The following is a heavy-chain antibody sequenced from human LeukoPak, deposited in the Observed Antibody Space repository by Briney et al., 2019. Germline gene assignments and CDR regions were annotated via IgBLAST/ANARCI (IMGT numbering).Heavy chain of an antibody. J-gene: IGHJ5*02. Sequence: ASVKVSCKASGYTFTGYYMHWVRQAPGQGLEWMGWINPNSGGTNYAQKFQGRVTMTRDTSISTAYMELSRLRPDDTAVYYCARACRDFWSGYYLNWFDPWGQGTLVTVSS. CDR3: ARACRDFWSGYYLNWFDP. D-gene: IGHD3-3*01. V-gene: IGHV1-2*02. CDR2: INPNSGGT. CDR1: GYTFTGYY.